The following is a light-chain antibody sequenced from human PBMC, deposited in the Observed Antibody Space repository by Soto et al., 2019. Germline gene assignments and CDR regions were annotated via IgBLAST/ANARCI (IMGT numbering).Light chain of an antibody. J-gene: IGLJ3*02. CDR2: EVT. V-gene: IGLV2-23*02. CDR1: NSDVGSYNL. CDR3: SSYAGSSTWV. Sequence: QPVLTQPASVSGSPGQSITISCTGTNSDVGSYNLVSWYQQHPGKAPKLMIYEVTKRPSGVSNRFSGSKSGDTASLTISGLQAEDEADYYCSSYAGSSTWVFGGGTKLTVL.